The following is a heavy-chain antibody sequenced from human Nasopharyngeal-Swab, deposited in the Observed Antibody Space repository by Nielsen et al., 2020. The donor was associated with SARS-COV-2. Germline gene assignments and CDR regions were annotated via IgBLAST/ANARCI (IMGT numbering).Heavy chain of an antibody. CDR2: ISYSGST. CDR3: FFLFFLTTLDY. CDR1: GGSINPYY. D-gene: IGHD2/OR15-2a*01. J-gene: IGHJ4*02. Sequence: SETLSLTCTVSGGSINPYYWSWIRQPPGKGLEWIGHISYSGSTHYDPSFRSRVTMSVDTSKNQFSLKLTSVTAADTAVYYFFFLFFLTTLDYWGQGTLVTVSS. V-gene: IGHV4-59*08.